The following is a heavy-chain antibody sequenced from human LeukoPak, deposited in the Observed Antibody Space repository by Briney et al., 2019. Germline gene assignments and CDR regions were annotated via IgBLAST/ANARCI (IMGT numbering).Heavy chain of an antibody. J-gene: IGHJ4*02. D-gene: IGHD2-15*01. CDR1: GDSITSAGYY. CDR2: IYNAGST. V-gene: IGHV4-31*03. CDR3: ARVVAATIYQFDH. Sequence: TLSLTCTVSGDSITSAGYYWTWVRQYPGKGLEWIGYIYNAGSTYYNPSLKSRVTTSLDTSKNQFSLRLSSVTAADTAVYYCARVVAATIYQFDHWGQGTLVTVSS.